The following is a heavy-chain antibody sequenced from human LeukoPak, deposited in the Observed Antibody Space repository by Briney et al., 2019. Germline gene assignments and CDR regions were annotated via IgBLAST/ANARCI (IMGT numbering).Heavy chain of an antibody. CDR3: ASTRIYYYGSGSEENWFDP. Sequence: SQTLSLTCTVSGGSISSGGYYWSWIRQPPGKGLEWIGYIYYSGSTNYNPSLKSRVTISVDTSKNQFSLKLSSVTAADTAVYYCASTRIYYYGSGSEENWFDPWGQGTLVTVSS. CDR1: GGSISSGGYY. D-gene: IGHD3-10*01. CDR2: IYYSGST. J-gene: IGHJ5*02. V-gene: IGHV4-61*08.